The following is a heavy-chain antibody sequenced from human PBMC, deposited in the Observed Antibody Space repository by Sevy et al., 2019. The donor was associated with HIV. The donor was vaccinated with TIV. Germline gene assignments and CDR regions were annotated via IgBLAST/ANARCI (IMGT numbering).Heavy chain of an antibody. D-gene: IGHD2-15*01. CDR2: IYYSGST. V-gene: IGHV4-61*01. J-gene: IGHJ4*02. Sequence: SETLSLTCTVSGGSVSSGSYYWSWIRQPPGKGLEWIGYIYYSGSTNYNPSLKSRVTISVDTSKNQFSLKLSSVTAADTAVYYCARDLRYCSGGSYHAFDYWGQGTLVTVSS. CDR1: GGSVSSGSYY. CDR3: ARDLRYCSGGSYHAFDY.